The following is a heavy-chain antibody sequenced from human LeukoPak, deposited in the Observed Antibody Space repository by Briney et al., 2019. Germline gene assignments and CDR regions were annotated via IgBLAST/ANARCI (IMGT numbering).Heavy chain of an antibody. D-gene: IGHD5-12*01. Sequence: ASVKVSCKASGGTFSSYAISWVRQAPGQGLEWMGGIIPIYGTANYAQKFQGRDTITADESTSTAYMELSSLRSEDTAVYYCARGKNSGYDTTYDYWGQGTLVTVSS. V-gene: IGHV1-69*13. CDR1: GGTFSSYA. J-gene: IGHJ4*02. CDR3: ARGKNSGYDTTYDY. CDR2: IIPIYGTA.